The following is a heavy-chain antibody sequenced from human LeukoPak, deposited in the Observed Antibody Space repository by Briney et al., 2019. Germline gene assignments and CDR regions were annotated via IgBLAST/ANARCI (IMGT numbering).Heavy chain of an antibody. CDR3: AKVSRTAIVVTPYFYYYMDV. Sequence: GGSLRLSCAASGFTFSGSGMSWARQAPGKGLEWVSAIRGSGSSTYYADSVKGRFTISRDNSKNTLYLQMNSLRAEDTAVYYCAKVSRTAIVVTPYFYYYMDVWGKGTTVTISS. D-gene: IGHD3-22*01. J-gene: IGHJ6*03. CDR2: IRGSGSST. V-gene: IGHV3-23*01. CDR1: GFTFSGSG.